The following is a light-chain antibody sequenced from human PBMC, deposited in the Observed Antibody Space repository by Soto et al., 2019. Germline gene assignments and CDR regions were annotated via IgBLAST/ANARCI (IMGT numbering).Light chain of an antibody. Sequence: QSVLTQPPSVSAALGQKVTISCSGSSSNIGNNFVSWYQQLPGTAPRLLIYDNNNRPSGIPDRFSGSQSGTSATLAITGLQTGDEADYFCGTWDSSLSVVIFGGGTKLTVL. V-gene: IGLV1-51*01. J-gene: IGLJ2*01. CDR1: SSNIGNNF. CDR3: GTWDSSLSVVI. CDR2: DNN.